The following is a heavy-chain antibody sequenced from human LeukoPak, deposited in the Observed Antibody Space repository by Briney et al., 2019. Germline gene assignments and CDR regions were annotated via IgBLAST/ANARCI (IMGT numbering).Heavy chain of an antibody. CDR2: IYYSGST. J-gene: IGHJ5*02. Sequence: SETLSLTCTVSGGSISSGDYYWSWIRQPPGKGLEWIGYIYYSGSTYYNPSLKSRVTISVDTSKNQFSLKLSSVTAADTAVYYCASEYNLNDEFWYDPWGQGTLVTVSS. CDR3: ASEYNLNDEFWYDP. D-gene: IGHD1-1*01. CDR1: GGSISSGDYY. V-gene: IGHV4-30-4*08.